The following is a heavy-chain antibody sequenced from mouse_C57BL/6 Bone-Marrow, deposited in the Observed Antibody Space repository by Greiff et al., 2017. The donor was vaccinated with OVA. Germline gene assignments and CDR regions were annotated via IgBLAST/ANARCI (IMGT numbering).Heavy chain of an antibody. J-gene: IGHJ3*01. CDR2: INPSSGYT. D-gene: IGHD2-4*01. V-gene: IGHV1-7*01. Sequence: VQLQQSGADLAKPGASVKLSCKASGYTFTSYWMHWVKQRPGQGLEWIGYINPSSGYTKYNQKFKDKATLTADKSSSTAYMQLSSLTYEDAAFDYCASDRGLRAWLAYWVQGTLVTVSA. CDR1: GYTFTSYW. CDR3: ASDRGLRAWLAY.